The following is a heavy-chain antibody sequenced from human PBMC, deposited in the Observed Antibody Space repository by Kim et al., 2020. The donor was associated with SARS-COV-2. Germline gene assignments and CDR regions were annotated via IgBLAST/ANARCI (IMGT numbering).Heavy chain of an antibody. Sequence: SETLSLTCTVSGGSISSYYWSWIRHPPGKGLEWIGYSYYSGSANNNSSLTTRVTISVDTYKNQISLKLSSVTAADTAVYYCARGFDYWGQGTLVTVSS. CDR3: ARGFDY. CDR1: GGSISSYY. J-gene: IGHJ4*02. V-gene: IGHV4-59*01. CDR2: SYYSGSA.